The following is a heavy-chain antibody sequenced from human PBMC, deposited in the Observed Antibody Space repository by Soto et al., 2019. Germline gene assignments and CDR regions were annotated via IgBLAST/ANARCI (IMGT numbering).Heavy chain of an antibody. CDR1: GGSFSGYY. CDR3: ASWFYYGSGSYYEYYYYGMDV. J-gene: IGHJ6*02. Sequence: SETLSLTCAVYGGSFSGYYWSWIRQPPGKGLEWIGEINHSGSTNYNPSLKSRVTISVDTSKNQFSLKLSSVTAADTAVYYCASWFYYGSGSYYEYYYYGMDVWGQVTTVTVSS. CDR2: INHSGST. V-gene: IGHV4-34*01. D-gene: IGHD3-10*01.